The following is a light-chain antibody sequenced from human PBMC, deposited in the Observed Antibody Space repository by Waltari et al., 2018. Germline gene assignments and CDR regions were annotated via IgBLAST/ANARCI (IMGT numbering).Light chain of an antibody. V-gene: IGLV2-14*01. Sequence: QSALTQPASVSGSPGQSITLSCTRTINAVGTYHYVSWYQHYPDKAPKPLVYEVTGRPSGISDRFSASKSGSTASLTISGLLPEDEADYYCSSYSSGPTLVIFGGGTKLTVL. CDR1: INAVGTYHY. J-gene: IGLJ2*01. CDR3: SSYSSGPTLVI. CDR2: EVT.